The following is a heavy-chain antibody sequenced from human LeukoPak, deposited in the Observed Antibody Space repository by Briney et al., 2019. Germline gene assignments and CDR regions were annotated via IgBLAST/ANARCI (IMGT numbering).Heavy chain of an antibody. D-gene: IGHD4-17*01. CDR2: IYYSGST. V-gene: IGHV4-59*01. Sequence: SETLSLTCTVSGGSISSYYWSWIRQPPGKGLEWIGYIYYSGSTNYNPSLKSRVTISVDTSKNQFSLKLSSVTAADTAVYYCARDSVTTDYYYGMDVWGQGTTVTVSS. CDR1: GGSISSYY. J-gene: IGHJ6*02. CDR3: ARDSVTTDYYYGMDV.